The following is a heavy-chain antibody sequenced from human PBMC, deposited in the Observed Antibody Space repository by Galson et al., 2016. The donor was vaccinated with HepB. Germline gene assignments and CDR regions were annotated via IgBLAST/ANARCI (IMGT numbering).Heavy chain of an antibody. CDR2: ISWNSGTI. V-gene: IGHV3-9*01. D-gene: IGHD6-13*01. CDR3: TKATSSSWAGALDI. Sequence: SLRLSCAASGFTFDDYAMHWVRQAPGKGLEWVSGISWNSGTIDYADSVKGRFTISRGNAKNSLYLQMNSLRGEDTALYYCTKATSSSWAGALDIWGQGTMVTVSS. J-gene: IGHJ3*02. CDR1: GFTFDDYA.